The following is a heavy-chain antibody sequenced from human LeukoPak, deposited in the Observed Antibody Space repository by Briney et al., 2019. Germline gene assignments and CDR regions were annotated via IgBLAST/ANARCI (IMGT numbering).Heavy chain of an antibody. J-gene: IGHJ4*02. Sequence: GGSLRLSCAASGFTFSYYSMNWVRQAPGKGLEWVSYISDSSSSIYYADSVQGRFTISRDNAKNSLYLQMNSLRAEDTAVYYCARDHYDSSGYYVNSVNYWGQGTLVTVSS. D-gene: IGHD3-22*01. V-gene: IGHV3-48*04. CDR2: ISDSSSSI. CDR1: GFTFSYYS. CDR3: ARDHYDSSGYYVNSVNY.